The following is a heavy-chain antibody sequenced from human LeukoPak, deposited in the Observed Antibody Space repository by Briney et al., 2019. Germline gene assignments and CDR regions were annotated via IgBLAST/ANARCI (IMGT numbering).Heavy chain of an antibody. CDR3: ARGITMVRGVIMNYFDY. D-gene: IGHD3-10*01. CDR2: ISAYNGNT. CDR1: GYTFTSYG. J-gene: IGHJ4*02. V-gene: IGHV1-18*01. Sequence: GASVKVSCKASGYTFTSYGISRVRQAPGQGLEWMGWISAYNGNTNYAQKLQGRVTMTTDTSTSTAYMELSRLRSDDTAVYYCARGITMVRGVIMNYFDYWGQGTLVTVSS.